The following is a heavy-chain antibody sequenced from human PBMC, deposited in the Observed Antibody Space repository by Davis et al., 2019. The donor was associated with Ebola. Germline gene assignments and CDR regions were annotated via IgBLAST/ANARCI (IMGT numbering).Heavy chain of an antibody. D-gene: IGHD3-9*01. CDR2: INPSGGST. Sequence: ASVKVSCKASGYTFTGYYMHWVRQAPGQGLEWMGIINPSGGSTSYAQKFQGRVTMTRDTSTSTVYMELRSLRSDDTAVYYCARGITIFCSDYWGQGTLVTVSS. J-gene: IGHJ4*02. CDR1: GYTFTGYY. V-gene: IGHV1-46*01. CDR3: ARGITIFCSDY.